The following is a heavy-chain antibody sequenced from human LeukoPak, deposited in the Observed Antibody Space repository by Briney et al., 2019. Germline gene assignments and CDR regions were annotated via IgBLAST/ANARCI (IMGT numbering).Heavy chain of an antibody. D-gene: IGHD2-21*02. CDR1: VGSFSGYY. CDR3: ARPLTDPYYYMDV. J-gene: IGHJ6*03. CDR2: INHSGST. Sequence: PSETLSLTCAVYVGSFSGYYWSWIRQPPGKGLEWIGEINHSGSTNYNPSLKSRVTISVDTSKNQFSLKLSSVTAADTAVYYCARPLTDPYYYMDVWGKGTTVTVSS. V-gene: IGHV4-34*01.